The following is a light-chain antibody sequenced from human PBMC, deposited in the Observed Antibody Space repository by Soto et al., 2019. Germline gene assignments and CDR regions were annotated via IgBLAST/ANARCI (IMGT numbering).Light chain of an antibody. CDR3: QSYANSLSGHVV. Sequence: QSVLTQPPSVPGAPGQRVTISCTGSSSNIGALYDVNWYQQLPGTAPKLLIYDNNNRPSGVPDRFSGSKSGTSATLAITGLQAEDEADYYCQSYANSLSGHVVFGGGTKVTVL. V-gene: IGLV1-40*01. J-gene: IGLJ2*01. CDR2: DNN. CDR1: SSNIGALYD.